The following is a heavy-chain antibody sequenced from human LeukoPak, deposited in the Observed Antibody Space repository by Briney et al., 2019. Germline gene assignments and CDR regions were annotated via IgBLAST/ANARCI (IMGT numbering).Heavy chain of an antibody. V-gene: IGHV1-2*02. D-gene: IGHD5-18*01. Sequence: GASVKVSCKASVYTFTGYYMHWVRQAPGQGREWMGWINPNSGGTNYAQKFQGRVTMTRDTSISTAYMELSRLRSDDTAVYYCAISRGYSYGSLDYWGQGTLVTVSS. CDR3: AISRGYSYGSLDY. CDR2: INPNSGGT. J-gene: IGHJ4*02. CDR1: VYTFTGYY.